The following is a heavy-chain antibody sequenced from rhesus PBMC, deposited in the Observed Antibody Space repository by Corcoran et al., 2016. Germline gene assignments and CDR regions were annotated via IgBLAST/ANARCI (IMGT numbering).Heavy chain of an antibody. D-gene: IGHD6-31*01. CDR3: AKQRLALDY. V-gene: IGHV3S5*01. Sequence: EVQLVESGGGLVQPGGSLRLSCAASGLTFSSYGMSWVRQAPGKGLEWVSYISNGGGSTYYADSVKGRFTSSRDNSKNTLSLQMNSLRAEDTAVYYCAKQRLALDYWGQGVLVTVSS. CDR1: GLTFSSYG. CDR2: ISNGGGST. J-gene: IGHJ4*01.